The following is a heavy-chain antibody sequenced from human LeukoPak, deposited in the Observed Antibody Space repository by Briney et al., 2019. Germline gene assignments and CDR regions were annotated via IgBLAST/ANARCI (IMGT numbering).Heavy chain of an antibody. CDR2: IYYSGST. J-gene: IGHJ4*02. CDR1: GGSISSGDYY. CDR3: ASRSSYDFCLDY. V-gene: IGHV4-30-4*01. D-gene: IGHD3-3*01. Sequence: SETLSLTCTVSGGSISSGDYYWSWIRQPPGKGLEWIGYIYYSGSTYYNPSLKSRVTISVDTSKNQFSLKLSSVTAADTAVYYCASRSSYDFCLDYWGQGTLVTVSS.